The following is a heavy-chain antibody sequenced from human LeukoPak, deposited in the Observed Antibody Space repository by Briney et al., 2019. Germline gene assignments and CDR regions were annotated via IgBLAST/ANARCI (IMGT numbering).Heavy chain of an antibody. J-gene: IGHJ4*02. Sequence: SETLSLTCAVYGGSFSGYYWSWIRQPPGKGLEWIGEINHSGSTNYNPSLKSRVTISVDTSKNQFSLNLNSVTAADTAVYYCTRGAGWLIDYWGQGILVTVSS. CDR2: INHSGST. CDR3: TRGAGWLIDY. CDR1: GGSFSGYY. V-gene: IGHV4-34*01. D-gene: IGHD3-16*01.